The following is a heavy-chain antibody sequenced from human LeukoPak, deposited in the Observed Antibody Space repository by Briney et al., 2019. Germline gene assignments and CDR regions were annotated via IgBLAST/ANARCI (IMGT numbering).Heavy chain of an antibody. V-gene: IGHV4-61*05. CDR1: GGSISSSSYY. CDR2: IYYSGST. CDR3: ATNSEVTGTYFYGMDV. Sequence: PSETLSLTCTVSGGSISSSSYYWGWIRQPPGKGLEWIGYIYYSGSTNYNPSLKSRVTISVDTSKNQFSLKLSSVTAADTAVYYCATNSEVTGTYFYGMDVWGQGTTVTVSS. J-gene: IGHJ6*02. D-gene: IGHD1-1*01.